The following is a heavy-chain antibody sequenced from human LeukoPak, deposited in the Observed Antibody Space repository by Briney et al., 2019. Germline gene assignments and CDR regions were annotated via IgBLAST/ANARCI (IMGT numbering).Heavy chain of an antibody. V-gene: IGHV1-2*02. CDR2: INPNSGGT. CDR3: ARDLYLRADYYYGMDV. D-gene: IGHD2-2*02. Sequence: GASVKVSCKASGYTFTGYYMHWVRQAPGQGLEWMGWINPNSGGTNYAQKFQGRVTMTRDTSISTAYMELSRLRSDDTAVYYCARDLYLRADYYYGMDVWGQGTTDTVSS. J-gene: IGHJ6*02. CDR1: GYTFTGYY.